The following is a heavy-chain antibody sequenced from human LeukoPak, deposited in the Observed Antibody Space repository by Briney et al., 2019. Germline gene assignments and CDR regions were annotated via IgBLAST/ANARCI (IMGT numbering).Heavy chain of an antibody. J-gene: IGHJ3*02. V-gene: IGHV3-9*01. CDR3: AKAHYGDSHDAFDI. Sequence: PGRSLRLSCAASGFTFDDYAMHWVRQAPGKGLEWVSGISWNSGSIGYADSAKGRFTISRDNAKNSLYLQMNSLRAEDTALYYCAKAHYGDSHDAFDIWGQGTMVTVSS. CDR1: GFTFDDYA. CDR2: ISWNSGSI. D-gene: IGHD4-17*01.